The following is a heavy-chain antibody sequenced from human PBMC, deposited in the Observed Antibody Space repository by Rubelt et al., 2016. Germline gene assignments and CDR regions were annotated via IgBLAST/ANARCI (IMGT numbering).Heavy chain of an antibody. CDR2: ISYDGSNK. CDR3: ATHSRAVY. V-gene: IGHV3-30*04. Sequence: AMHWVRQAPGKGLEWVAVISYDGSNKYYADSVKGRFTISRDNSKNTLYLQMNSLRAEDTAVYYCATHSRAVYWGQGTLVTVSS. J-gene: IGHJ4*02. CDR1: A. D-gene: IGHD5-18*01.